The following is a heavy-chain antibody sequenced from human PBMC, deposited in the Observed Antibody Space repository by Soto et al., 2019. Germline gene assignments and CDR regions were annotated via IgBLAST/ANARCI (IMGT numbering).Heavy chain of an antibody. CDR1: GFTFSGYS. CDR3: TTLSLITMVRGVIIPSYYGMDV. D-gene: IGHD3-10*01. Sequence: PGGSLRLSCAASGFTFSGYSMSLVRPAPGKGLEWVGFIRSKAYGGTTEYAASVKGRFTIARDDSKSIAYLQMNSLKTEDTAVYYCTTLSLITMVRGVIIPSYYGMDVWGQGTTVTVSS. J-gene: IGHJ6*02. V-gene: IGHV3-49*04. CDR2: IRSKAYGGTT.